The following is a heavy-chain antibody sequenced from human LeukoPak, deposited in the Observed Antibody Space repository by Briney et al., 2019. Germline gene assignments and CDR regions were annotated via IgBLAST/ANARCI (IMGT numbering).Heavy chain of an antibody. V-gene: IGHV4-39*01. CDR1: GGSISSSSYY. CDR2: IYYSGST. Sequence: PSETLSLTCTVSGGSISSSSYYWGWIRQPPGKGLEWIGTIYYSGSTYYNPSLQSRVTISADTPKNQFSLKLSSVTAVDTAVYYCARTQGSSLGYGDAFDIWGQGTMVAVSS. J-gene: IGHJ3*02. D-gene: IGHD6-6*01. CDR3: ARTQGSSLGYGDAFDI.